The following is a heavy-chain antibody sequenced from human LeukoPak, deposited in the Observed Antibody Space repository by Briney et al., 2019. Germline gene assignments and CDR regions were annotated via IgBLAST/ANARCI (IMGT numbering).Heavy chain of an antibody. CDR2: LSYSNTTR. V-gene: IGHV3-11*04. CDR1: GFTFSDYY. J-gene: IGHJ4*02. CDR3: TAGGATSFDY. Sequence: PGGSLRLSCAASGFTFSDYYMSWIRQAPGKGLEWVSYLSYSNTTRYYADSVKGRFTISRDNAKNSLFLHMNSLRAEDTAVYYCTAGGATSFDYWGQGTLVTVSS. D-gene: IGHD1-26*01.